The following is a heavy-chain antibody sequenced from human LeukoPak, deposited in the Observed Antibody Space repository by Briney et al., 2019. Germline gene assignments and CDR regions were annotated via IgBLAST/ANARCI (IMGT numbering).Heavy chain of an antibody. J-gene: IGHJ3*02. Sequence: SQTLSLTCTVSGGSVSSSSYYWGWIRQPPGKGLEWIGSIYYSGSTYYNPSLKSRVTISVDTSKNQFSLKLSSVTAADTAVYYCATAQLRPYAFDIWGQGTMVTVSS. V-gene: IGHV4-39*01. D-gene: IGHD5-24*01. CDR2: IYYSGST. CDR1: GGSVSSSSYY. CDR3: ATAQLRPYAFDI.